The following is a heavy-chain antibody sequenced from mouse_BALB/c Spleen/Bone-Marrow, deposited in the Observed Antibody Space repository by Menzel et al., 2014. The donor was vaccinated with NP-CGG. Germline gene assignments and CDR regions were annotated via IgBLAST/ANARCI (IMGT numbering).Heavy chain of an antibody. J-gene: IGHJ4*01. CDR1: GFTFSSYT. CDR2: ISSGGSYT. V-gene: IGHV5-9-3*01. CDR3: ARSPQRDYAMDY. D-gene: IGHD3-2*02. Sequence: VQLQQSGGGLVKPGGSLKLSCAASGFTFSSYTMPWVRQTPEKRLEWVATISSGGSYTYYPDTVTGRFTISRDNAKNTLYLEMSSLRSEDTAMYYCARSPQRDYAMDYWGQGTSVTVSS.